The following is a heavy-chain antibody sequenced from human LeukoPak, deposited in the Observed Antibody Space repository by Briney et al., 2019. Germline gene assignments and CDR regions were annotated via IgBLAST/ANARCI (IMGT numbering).Heavy chain of an antibody. CDR3: ARGADTVSYGSFVYFDY. J-gene: IGHJ4*02. D-gene: IGHD3-16*01. CDR2: ISAYSGKT. Sequence: ASVRVSYNASGHTFTTCDLRWARQAPGQGLEWMGLISAYSGKTNFAQKLQGRVTMTTDTSTSTAYMELRSLRSDDTAVYFCARGADTVSYGSFVYFDYWGQGTLVTVSS. CDR1: GHTFTTCD. V-gene: IGHV1-18*01.